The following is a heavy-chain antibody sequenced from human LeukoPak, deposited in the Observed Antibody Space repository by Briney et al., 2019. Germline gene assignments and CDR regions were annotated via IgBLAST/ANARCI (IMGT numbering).Heavy chain of an antibody. CDR2: IRHDGSKK. J-gene: IGHJ5*02. CDR3: AKGPSGNQFDP. CDR1: GFSFSSSG. D-gene: IGHD1-26*01. V-gene: IGHV3-30*02. Sequence: GGSLRLSCAASGFSFSSSGMHWVRQAPGKGLEWVAFIRHDGSKKYYANSVKGRFTISRDNSKNTVYVQVNTLRPEDTAVYYCAKGPSGNQFDPWGQGTLVTVSS.